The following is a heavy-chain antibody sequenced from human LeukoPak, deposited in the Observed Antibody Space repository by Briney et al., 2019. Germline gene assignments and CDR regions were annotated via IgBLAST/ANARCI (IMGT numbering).Heavy chain of an antibody. CDR3: VSWRDSGDKNS. CDR1: GFTFSSSW. Sequence: GGSLRLSCAAPGFTFSSSWMSWVRQAPEKGLEWVAHIKQDGSQKYYVDSVRGRFTISRDNTKNSVYLQMNSLRAEDTAVYYCVSWRDSGDKNSWGQGTLVTVSS. D-gene: IGHD4-23*01. J-gene: IGHJ5*02. V-gene: IGHV3-7*01. CDR2: IKQDGSQK.